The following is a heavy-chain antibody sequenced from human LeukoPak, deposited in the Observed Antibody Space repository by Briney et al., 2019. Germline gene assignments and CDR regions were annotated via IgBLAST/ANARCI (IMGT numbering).Heavy chain of an antibody. V-gene: IGHV1-2*02. CDR1: GYTFSSYA. Sequence: VASVKVSCKASGYTFSSYAMNWVRQAPGQGLEWMGWINPNSGGTNYAQKFQGRVTMTRDTSISTAYMELSRLRSDDTAVYYCARDPHHDAFDIWGQGTMVTVSS. J-gene: IGHJ3*02. CDR2: INPNSGGT. CDR3: ARDPHHDAFDI.